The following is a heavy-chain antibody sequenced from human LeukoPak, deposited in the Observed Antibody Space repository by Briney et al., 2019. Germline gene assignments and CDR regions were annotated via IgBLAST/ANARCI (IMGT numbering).Heavy chain of an antibody. Sequence: ASVKVSWKASGYTFTGYYVHWVRQAPGQGLEHMGWINPNTGGTKYVPKFQGRVTMTRDTPISTAYMELSGLRSDDTAVYYCARGKELTTITPLGSFDIWGQETRVTVSS. CDR3: ARGKELTTITPLGSFDI. CDR2: INPNTGGT. D-gene: IGHD5-24*01. V-gene: IGHV1-2*02. J-gene: IGHJ3*02. CDR1: GYTFTGYY.